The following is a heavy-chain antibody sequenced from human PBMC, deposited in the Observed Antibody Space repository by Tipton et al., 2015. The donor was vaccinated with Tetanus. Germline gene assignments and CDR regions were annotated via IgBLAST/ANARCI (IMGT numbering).Heavy chain of an antibody. CDR2: ISHSGGTK. Sequence: SLRLSCEASGFIFTEFSFNWVRQAPGKGLEWISYISHSGGTKYYADSVKGRFTVSRDNARNSLSLEMNSLRDDDTAVYYCAKAHHEANYYYYGMDVWGQGTTVTVSS. J-gene: IGHJ6*02. CDR3: AKAHHEANYYYYGMDV. V-gene: IGHV3-48*02. CDR1: GFIFTEFS.